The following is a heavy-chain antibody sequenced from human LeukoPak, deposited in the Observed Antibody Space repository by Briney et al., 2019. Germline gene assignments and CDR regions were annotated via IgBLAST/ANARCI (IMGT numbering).Heavy chain of an antibody. CDR3: AKDGEYYYYMDI. CDR1: GFTFSSYG. V-gene: IGHV3-30*02. Sequence: GGSLRLSCAASGFTFSSYGMHWVRQAPGKGLEWVAFIRYDGSNKYYADSVKGRFTISRDNSKNTLYLQMNSRRAEDTAVYYCAKDGEYYYYMDIWGKGTTVTVSS. J-gene: IGHJ6*03. D-gene: IGHD3-10*01. CDR2: IRYDGSNK.